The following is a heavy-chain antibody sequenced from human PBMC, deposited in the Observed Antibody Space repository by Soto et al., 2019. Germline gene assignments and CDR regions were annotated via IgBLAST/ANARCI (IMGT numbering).Heavy chain of an antibody. Sequence: PATLSLTCTFSGGSVSSGSYQWTWIRQPPGKGLEWIGYIHVSGSTNDSPSLKGRVTMSIDTSKNQFSLKLSSVTAADTAVYYCARDKRGMGYDFGRGYYTSSYYGMECWGQGPTVTV. J-gene: IGHJ6*02. D-gene: IGHD3-3*01. V-gene: IGHV4-61*01. CDR1: GGSVSSGSYQ. CDR2: IHVSGST. CDR3: ARDKRGMGYDFGRGYYTSSYYGMEC.